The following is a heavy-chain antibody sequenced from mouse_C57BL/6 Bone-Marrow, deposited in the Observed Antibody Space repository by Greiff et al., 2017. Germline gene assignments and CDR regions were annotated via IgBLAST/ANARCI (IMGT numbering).Heavy chain of an antibody. CDR2: IYPRSGNT. V-gene: IGHV1-81*01. CDR1: GYTFTSYG. CDR3: ARGGSSGYLAWFAY. Sequence: VQRVESGAELARPGASVKLSCKASGYTFTSYGISWVKQRTGQGLEWIGEIYPRSGNTYYNEKFKGKATLTADKSSSTAYMELRSLTSEDSAVYFCARGGSSGYLAWFAYWGQGTLVTVSA. D-gene: IGHD3-2*02. J-gene: IGHJ3*01.